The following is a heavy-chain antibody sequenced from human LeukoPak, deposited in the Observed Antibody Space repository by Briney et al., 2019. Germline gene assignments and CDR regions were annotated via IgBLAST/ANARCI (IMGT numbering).Heavy chain of an antibody. CDR1: GFTFGAYC. D-gene: IGHD5-12*01. Sequence: GGSLRLSCAASGFTFGAYCMNWVRQAPGKGLEWVANIWQGESGAHYVDSVTGRFIISGDSAKTSLYLQMNNLRAEDSAVYYCVRGRDIVATAPYYYYGMDVWGQGTTVTVSS. J-gene: IGHJ6*02. V-gene: IGHV3-7*04. CDR3: VRGRDIVATAPYYYYGMDV. CDR2: IWQGESGA.